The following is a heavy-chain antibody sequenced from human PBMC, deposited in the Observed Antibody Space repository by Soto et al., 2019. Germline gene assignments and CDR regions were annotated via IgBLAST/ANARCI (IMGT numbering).Heavy chain of an antibody. Sequence: GSKRLPCAAVGFTFRNPWMSWISQAPGKGLEWVGRIKSKTDGGTTDYAAPVKGRFTISRDDSKNTLYLQMNSLKTEDTAVYYCTTGSVLVHNIVVVPAASFDIWGKGIMVSV. CDR2: IKSKTDGGTT. D-gene: IGHD2-2*01. V-gene: IGHV3-15*01. J-gene: IGHJ3*02. CDR3: TTGSVLVHNIVVVPAASFDI. CDR1: GFTFRNPW.